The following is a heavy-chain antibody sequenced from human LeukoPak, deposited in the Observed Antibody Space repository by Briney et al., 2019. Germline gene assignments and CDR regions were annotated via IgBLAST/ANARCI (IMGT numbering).Heavy chain of an antibody. J-gene: IGHJ4*02. Sequence: GGSLRLSCAASGFTFSSYGMHWVRQAPGKGLEWVAFIRYDGSNKYYADSVKGRFTISRDNSKNTLYLQMNSLRAEDTAVYYCAKVGIYYDSSGYCDYWGQGTLVTVSS. CDR1: GFTFSSYG. CDR3: AKVGIYYDSSGYCDY. CDR2: IRYDGSNK. V-gene: IGHV3-30*02. D-gene: IGHD3-22*01.